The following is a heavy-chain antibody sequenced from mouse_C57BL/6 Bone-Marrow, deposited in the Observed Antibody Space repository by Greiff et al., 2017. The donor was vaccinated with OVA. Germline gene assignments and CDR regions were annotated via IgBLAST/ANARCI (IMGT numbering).Heavy chain of an antibody. CDR3: AYSNYVYYAMDY. CDR2: IYPGSGST. J-gene: IGHJ4*01. Sequence: QVQLQQSGAELVKPGASVKMSCKASGYTFTSYWITWVKQRPGQGLEWIGDIYPGSGSTNYNEKFKSKATLTVDTSSSTAYMQLSSLTSEDSAVYYCAYSNYVYYAMDYWGQGTSVTVSS. CDR1: GYTFTSYW. V-gene: IGHV1-55*01. D-gene: IGHD2-5*01.